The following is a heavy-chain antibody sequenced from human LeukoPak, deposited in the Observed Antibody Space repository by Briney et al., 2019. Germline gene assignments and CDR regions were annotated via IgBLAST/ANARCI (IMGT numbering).Heavy chain of an antibody. V-gene: IGHV3-43*02. J-gene: IGHJ4*02. Sequence: PGGSLRLSCAASGFTFDDYAMHWVRQAPGKGLEWLSHISGDGGSTYYADSLKGRFTISRDNSKNSLYLQMNILRTEDTAFYYCAKDMGYTYGPFNYVDYSGQGTLVTVSS. CDR3: AKDMGYTYGPFNYVDY. CDR2: ISGDGGST. D-gene: IGHD5-18*01. CDR1: GFTFDDYA.